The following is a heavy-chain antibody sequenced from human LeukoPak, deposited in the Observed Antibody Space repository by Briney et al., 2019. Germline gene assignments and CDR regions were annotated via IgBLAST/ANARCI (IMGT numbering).Heavy chain of an antibody. CDR3: ARERGSSSSLYYHYYMDV. CDR2: IIPIFGTA. V-gene: IGHV1-69*05. Sequence: ASVKVSCKASGGTFSSYAISWVRQAPGQGLEWMGGIIPIFGTANYAQKFQGRVTITTDESTSTAYMELSSLRSEDTAVYYCARERGSSSSLYYHYYMDVWGKGTTVTVSS. J-gene: IGHJ6*03. D-gene: IGHD6-6*01. CDR1: GGTFSSYA.